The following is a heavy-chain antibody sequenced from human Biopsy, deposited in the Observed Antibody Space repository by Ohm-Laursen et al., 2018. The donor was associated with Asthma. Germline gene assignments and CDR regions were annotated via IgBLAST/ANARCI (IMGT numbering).Heavy chain of an antibody. CDR1: GGTFNTYV. Sequence: SVKVSCKSLGGTFNTYVIGWVRQAPGQGLEWVGGINSVFGTTTYPQKFPDKVTITADDSTSTVYMELSSLRSEDTAVYYCARKAGSCISRTCYSLDFWGQGTLVTVSS. J-gene: IGHJ4*02. CDR2: INSVFGTT. D-gene: IGHD2-2*01. CDR3: ARKAGSCISRTCYSLDF. V-gene: IGHV1-69*13.